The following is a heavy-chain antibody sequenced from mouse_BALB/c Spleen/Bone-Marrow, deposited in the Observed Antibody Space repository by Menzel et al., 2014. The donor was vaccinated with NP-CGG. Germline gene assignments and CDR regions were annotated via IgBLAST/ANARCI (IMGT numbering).Heavy chain of an antibody. Sequence: QVQLQQSGAELVRPGSSVKISCKASGYAFSSYWMSWVKQRPGQGLEWIGQIYPGDGDTNYNGKFKGKATLTADKSSSTAYMQLSSLTSEDSAVYFCARDDGFAYWGQGTLVTVSA. CDR2: IYPGDGDT. J-gene: IGHJ3*01. D-gene: IGHD2-12*01. CDR1: GYAFSSYW. V-gene: IGHV1-80*01. CDR3: ARDDGFAY.